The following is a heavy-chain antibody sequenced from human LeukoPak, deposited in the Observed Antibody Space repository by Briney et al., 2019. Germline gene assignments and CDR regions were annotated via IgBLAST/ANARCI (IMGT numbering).Heavy chain of an antibody. Sequence: GRSLRLSCAASGFTFSSYAMHWVRQAPGKGLAGVAVISYDGSNKYYADSMKGRFTISRDNSKNTLYLQMNSLRAEDTAVYYCATEYCSSTSCYLNYYYGMDVWGQGTTVTVSS. CDR1: GFTFSSYA. V-gene: IGHV3-30-3*01. CDR3: ATEYCSSTSCYLNYYYGMDV. CDR2: ISYDGSNK. J-gene: IGHJ6*02. D-gene: IGHD2-2*01.